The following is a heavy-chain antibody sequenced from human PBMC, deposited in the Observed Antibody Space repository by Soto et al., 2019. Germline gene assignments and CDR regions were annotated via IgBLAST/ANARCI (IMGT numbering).Heavy chain of an antibody. Sequence: QITLKESGPTLVKPTQTLTLTCTFSGFSLSTSGVGVGWIRQPPGTALEWLALIYWDDDKRYSPSLKSRLTITKDTSKNQAFLTMTNMDPVDTATYYCAHRPSYCSGGSCYSGFDYWGQVTLVTVSS. CDR1: GFSLSTSGVG. J-gene: IGHJ4*02. CDR3: AHRPSYCSGGSCYSGFDY. V-gene: IGHV2-5*02. D-gene: IGHD2-15*01. CDR2: IYWDDDK.